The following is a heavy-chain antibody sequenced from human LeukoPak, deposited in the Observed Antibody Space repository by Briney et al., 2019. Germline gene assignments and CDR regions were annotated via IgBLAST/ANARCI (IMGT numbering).Heavy chain of an antibody. Sequence: PGGSLRLSCAASGFTFSSYWMHWVRQAPGKGLVWVSRINSDGSSTSYADSVKGRFTISRDNAKNTLYLQMNSLRAEDTAVYYCAKDQSYYYGSGSYYKDYWGQGTLVTVSS. D-gene: IGHD3-10*01. CDR2: INSDGSST. CDR3: AKDQSYYYGSGSYYKDY. J-gene: IGHJ4*02. V-gene: IGHV3-74*01. CDR1: GFTFSSYW.